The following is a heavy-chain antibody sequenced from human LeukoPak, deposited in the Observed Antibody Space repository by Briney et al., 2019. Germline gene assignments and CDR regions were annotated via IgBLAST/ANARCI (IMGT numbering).Heavy chain of an antibody. D-gene: IGHD6-13*01. CDR1: GGTFSSYA. J-gene: IGHJ3*02. CDR3: ARALAAAGARNDAFDI. V-gene: IGHV1-69*05. CDR2: IIPIFGTA. Sequence: SVKVSCKASGGTFSSYAISWVRQAPGQGLEWMGRIIPIFGTANYAQEFQGRVTITTDESTSTAYMELSSLRSEDTAVYYCARALAAAGARNDAFDIWGQGTMVTVSS.